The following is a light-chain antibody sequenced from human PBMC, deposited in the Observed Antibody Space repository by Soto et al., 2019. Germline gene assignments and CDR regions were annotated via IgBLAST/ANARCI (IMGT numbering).Light chain of an antibody. V-gene: IGKV3-20*01. J-gene: IGKJ1*01. CDR3: HQYDSSPGT. Sequence: SVLTHAPGTVFLCPGERCIRSGRASQSSSSSYLAWYQQKPGQAPRLLIYGASSRATGNPHRFSGSGSGTDFTLTITRLEPEDFAVYYCHQYDSSPGTFGQGTKG. CDR2: GAS. CDR1: QSSSSSY.